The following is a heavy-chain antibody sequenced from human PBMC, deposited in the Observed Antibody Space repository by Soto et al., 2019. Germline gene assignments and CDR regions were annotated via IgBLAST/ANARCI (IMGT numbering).Heavy chain of an antibody. Sequence: QVQVVQSGDEVKETGAPVRVSCKTSGYSFTACGISWVRQAPGQGLEWMGWISCYNGKTKYAQKVQGRVTMTTDTSTSTAYMEVRSLRSDDTAIYYCARDAPPPELRFLEWHNYDYNGMDVWGQGTTVTVSS. D-gene: IGHD3-3*01. CDR1: GYSFTACG. J-gene: IGHJ6*02. V-gene: IGHV1-18*01. CDR3: ARDAPPPELRFLEWHNYDYNGMDV. CDR2: ISCYNGKT.